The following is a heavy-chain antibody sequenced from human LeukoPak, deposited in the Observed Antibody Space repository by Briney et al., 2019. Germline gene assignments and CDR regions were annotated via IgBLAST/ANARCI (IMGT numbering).Heavy chain of an antibody. Sequence: GGSLRLSCAASGFTFSSYWMSWVRQAPGKGLEWVANIKQDGSEKYYVDSVKGRFTISRDNAKNSLYLQMNSLRAEDTAVYYCARWWYCSSTSCYSYYGMDVWGQGTTVTVSS. CDR1: GFTFSSYW. CDR3: ARWWYCSSTSCYSYYGMDV. J-gene: IGHJ6*02. CDR2: IKQDGSEK. V-gene: IGHV3-7*01. D-gene: IGHD2-2*02.